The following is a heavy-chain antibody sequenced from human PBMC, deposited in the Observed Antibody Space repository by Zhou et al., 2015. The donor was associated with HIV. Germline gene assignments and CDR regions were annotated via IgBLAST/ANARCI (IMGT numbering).Heavy chain of an antibody. CDR3: ARSRYNTMVRGVIGSFV. Sequence: QVQLVQSGAEVKKPGSSVKVSCKASGGTFSSYAISWVRQAPGQGLEWMGGIIPIFGTANYAQKFQGRVTITADESTSTAYMELSSLRSEDTAVYYCARSRYNTMVRGVIGSFVWGQGTLVTVSS. CDR2: IIPIFGTA. D-gene: IGHD3-10*01. V-gene: IGHV1-69*12. J-gene: IGHJ4*02. CDR1: GGTFSSYA.